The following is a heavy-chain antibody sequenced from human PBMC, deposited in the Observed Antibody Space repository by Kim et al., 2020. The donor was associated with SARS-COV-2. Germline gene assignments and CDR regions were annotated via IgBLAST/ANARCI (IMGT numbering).Heavy chain of an antibody. Sequence: ISNARAVRGRFPNPRDNDKKSLYLQMNSLRAEDTAVYYCARGPNYSPFDYWGQGTLVTVSS. V-gene: IGHV3-48*03. D-gene: IGHD4-4*01. CDR2: I. J-gene: IGHJ4*02. CDR3: ARGPNYSPFDY.